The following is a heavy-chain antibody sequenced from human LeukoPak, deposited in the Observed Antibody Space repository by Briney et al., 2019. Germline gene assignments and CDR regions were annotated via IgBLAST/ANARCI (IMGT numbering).Heavy chain of an antibody. CDR2: ISGSGGGT. D-gene: IGHD1-26*01. J-gene: IGHJ3*02. CDR1: GFTFSSYA. V-gene: IGHV3-23*01. Sequence: GGSLRLSCAASGFTFSSYAMSRVRQAPGKGLEWVSAISGSGGGTYYADSVKGRFTISRDNSKNTLYLQMNSLRAEDTAVYYCAARWELVGSFDIWGQGTMVTASS. CDR3: AARWELVGSFDI.